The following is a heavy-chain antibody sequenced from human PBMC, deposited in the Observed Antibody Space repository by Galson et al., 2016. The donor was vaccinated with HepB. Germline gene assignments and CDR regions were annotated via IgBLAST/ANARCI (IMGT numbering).Heavy chain of an antibody. CDR2: IYHSGST. Sequence: ETLSLTCIVSGDSLSSHNWWSWVRQPPGKGLEWIGEIYHSGSTKYNPSLQSRVTISVDNSKNQFSLTMTSVTAADTALYYCARGLGRYSDLWGRGTPVTVSS. J-gene: IGHJ2*01. V-gene: IGHV4-4*02. CDR1: GDSLSSHNW. D-gene: IGHD7-27*01. CDR3: ARGLGRYSDL.